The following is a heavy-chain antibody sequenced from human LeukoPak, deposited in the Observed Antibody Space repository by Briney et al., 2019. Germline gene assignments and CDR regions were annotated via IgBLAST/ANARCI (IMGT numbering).Heavy chain of an antibody. D-gene: IGHD6-13*01. CDR2: IYYSGST. CDR1: GGSISIYY. Sequence: SETLSLTCTVYGGSISIYYWSWIRQPPGKGLEWIGYIYYSGSTNYNPSLKSRVTISVDTSKDQFSLKLSSVTAADTAVYYGASSSSCYSSFGYFDYWGQGTLVSVSS. J-gene: IGHJ4*02. CDR3: ASSSSCYSSFGYFDY. V-gene: IGHV4-59*12.